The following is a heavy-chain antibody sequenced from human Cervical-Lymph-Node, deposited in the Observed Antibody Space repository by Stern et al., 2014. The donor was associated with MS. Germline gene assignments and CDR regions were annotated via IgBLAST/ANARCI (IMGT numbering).Heavy chain of an antibody. J-gene: IGHJ5*02. V-gene: IGHV4-39*01. Sequence: QLQLQESGPGLVKPSETLSLTCTVSGASISRSSYYWGWIRQSPGKGLEWIGSIYYRGSTYYSPSLKSRVTISVDSSQTQFSLRLSSVTAADTAVYYCVGYSYGWSWFDPWGQGTLVTVSS. CDR2: IYYRGST. CDR1: GASISRSSYY. D-gene: IGHD5-18*01. CDR3: VGYSYGWSWFDP.